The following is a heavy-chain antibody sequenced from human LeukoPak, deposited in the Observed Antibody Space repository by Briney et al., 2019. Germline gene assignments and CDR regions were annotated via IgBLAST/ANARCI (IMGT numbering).Heavy chain of an antibody. D-gene: IGHD5-18*01. CDR3: VRVSTPLGYSYGYYLDY. J-gene: IGHJ4*02. V-gene: IGHV3-33*01. CDR2: IWYDGSNK. CDR1: GFTFSSYG. Sequence: QTGGSLRLSCAASGFTFSSYGMHWVRQAPGKGLEWVAVIWYDGSNKYYADSVKGRFTISRDNSKNTLYLQMNSLRAEDTAVYYCVRVSTPLGYSYGYYLDYWGQGSLVTVSS.